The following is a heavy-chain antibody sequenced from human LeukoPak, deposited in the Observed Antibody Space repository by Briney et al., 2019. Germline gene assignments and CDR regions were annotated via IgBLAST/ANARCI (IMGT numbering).Heavy chain of an antibody. V-gene: IGHV1-69*01. CDR2: IIPIFGTA. CDR1: GGTFSSYA. J-gene: IGHJ6*02. CDR3: ASAGYSYDPYYYYGMDV. Sequence: ASVTVSCTASGGTFSSYAISWVRQAPGQGLEWMGGIIPIFGTANYAQKFQGRVTITADESTSTAYMELSSLRSEDTAVYYCASAGYSYDPYYYYGMDVWGQGTTVTVSS. D-gene: IGHD5-18*01.